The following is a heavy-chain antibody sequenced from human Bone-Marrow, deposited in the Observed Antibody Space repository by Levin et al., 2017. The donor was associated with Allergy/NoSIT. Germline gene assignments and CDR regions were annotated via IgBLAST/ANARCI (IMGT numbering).Heavy chain of an antibody. CDR1: GFPFSSYA. J-gene: IGHJ3*02. D-gene: IGHD4-17*01. V-gene: IGHV3-23*01. CDR3: AKDKRSGTKLRGIGAFDI. Sequence: LSLTCAASGFPFSSYAMSWVRQAPGKGLEWVSAISGSGGSTYYADSVKGRFTISRDNSKNTLYLQMNSLRAEDTAVYYCAKDKRSGTKLRGIGAFDIWGQGTMVTVSS. CDR2: ISGSGGST.